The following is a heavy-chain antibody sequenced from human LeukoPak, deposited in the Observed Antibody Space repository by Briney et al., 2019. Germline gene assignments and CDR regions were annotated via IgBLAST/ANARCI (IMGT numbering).Heavy chain of an antibody. Sequence: SETLSLTCAVYGGSFSGYYWSWIRQPPGKGLEWIGEINHSGSTYYNPSLKSRVTISVDTSKNQFSLKLSSVTAADTAVYYCARQPLLPYSSGYCDYWGQGTLVTVSS. CDR3: ARQPLLPYSSGYCDY. V-gene: IGHV4-34*01. D-gene: IGHD6-19*01. CDR1: GGSFSGYY. J-gene: IGHJ4*02. CDR2: INHSGST.